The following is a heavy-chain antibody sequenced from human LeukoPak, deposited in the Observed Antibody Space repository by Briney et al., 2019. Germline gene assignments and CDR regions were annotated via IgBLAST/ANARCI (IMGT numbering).Heavy chain of an antibody. CDR1: GGFISSGGYY. J-gene: IGHJ5*02. D-gene: IGHD4-11*01. V-gene: IGHV4-61*02. CDR3: ARTSTVTTAIDI. Sequence: SETLSLTCSVSGGFISSGGYYWSWLRQPAGKGLEWIGRIYTGGSTNYNPSLKSRVTMSVDTSKNQFSLKLTSVTAADTAVYYCARTSTVTTAIDIWGQGTLVTVSS. CDR2: IYTGGST.